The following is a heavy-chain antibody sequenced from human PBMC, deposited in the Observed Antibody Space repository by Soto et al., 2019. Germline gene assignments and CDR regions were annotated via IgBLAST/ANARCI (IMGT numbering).Heavy chain of an antibody. V-gene: IGHV3-11*06. J-gene: IGHJ4*02. CDR3: ARVVQPLIAYYFDY. D-gene: IGHD1-1*01. CDR2: ISSSSSYT. CDR1: GFTFSDYY. Sequence: GSLRLSCAASGFTFSDYYMSWIRQAPGKGLEWVSYISSSSSYTNYADSVKGRFTISRDNAENSLYLQMNSLRAEDTAVYYCARVVQPLIAYYFDYWGQGTLVTVSS.